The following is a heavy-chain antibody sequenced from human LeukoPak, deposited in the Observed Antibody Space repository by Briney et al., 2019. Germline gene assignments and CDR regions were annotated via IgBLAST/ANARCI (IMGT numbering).Heavy chain of an antibody. CDR2: SNPNSGGT. CDR1: GYTSTGYY. J-gene: IGHJ5*02. D-gene: IGHD2-2*01. CDR3: ARGDIVVVPAVNWFDP. Sequence: ASVKVSCKASGYTSTGYYMHWVRQAPGQGLEWMGWSNPNSGGTNYAQKFQGRVTMTRDTSISTAYMELSRLRSDDTAVYYCARGDIVVVPAVNWFDPWGQGTLVTVSS. V-gene: IGHV1-2*02.